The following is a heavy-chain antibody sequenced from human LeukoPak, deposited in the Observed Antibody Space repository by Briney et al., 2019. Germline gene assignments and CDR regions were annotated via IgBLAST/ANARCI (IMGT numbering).Heavy chain of an antibody. J-gene: IGHJ4*02. Sequence: GGSLRLSCAASGFTFGSYAMSWVRQAPGKGLEWVSAITDIGGNTYYADSVKGGFTISRDNSKNTLFLQMNSLRAEDTAVYYCVNPYYYDSNGYLSEFDYWGQGTLVTVSS. CDR1: GFTFGSYA. CDR2: ITDIGGNT. CDR3: VNPYYYDSNGYLSEFDY. V-gene: IGHV3-23*01. D-gene: IGHD3-22*01.